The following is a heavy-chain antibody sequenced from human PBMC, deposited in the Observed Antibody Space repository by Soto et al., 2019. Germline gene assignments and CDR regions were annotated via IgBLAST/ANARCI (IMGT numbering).Heavy chain of an antibody. CDR2: INHSGST. V-gene: IGHV4-34*01. D-gene: IGHD5-12*01. CDR1: GGSFSGYY. Sequence: QVQLQQWGAGLLKPSETLSLTCAVYGGSFSGYYWSWIRQPPGKGLEWIGEINHSGSTNYNPSLKSRVTISVDTSKNQFSLKLSSVTAADTAVYYCARGRRDYSGYDRGGSGDYYYYMDVWGKGTTVTVSS. J-gene: IGHJ6*03. CDR3: ARGRRDYSGYDRGGSGDYYYYMDV.